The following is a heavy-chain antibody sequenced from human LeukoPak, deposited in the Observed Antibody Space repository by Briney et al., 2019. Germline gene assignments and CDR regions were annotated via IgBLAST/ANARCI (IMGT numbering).Heavy chain of an antibody. Sequence: GGSLRLACTASGFTVRSNYMSWVRQSPRKGLEWVSIMYSGGSTDYADSVKGRFIISRDHSKNTLYLQMNSLRAEDTAVYYCARDRYCSGGSCYGDAFDLWGQGTMVTVSS. J-gene: IGHJ3*01. CDR3: ARDRYCSGGSCYGDAFDL. D-gene: IGHD2-15*01. CDR2: MYSGGST. CDR1: GFTVRSNY. V-gene: IGHV3-53*01.